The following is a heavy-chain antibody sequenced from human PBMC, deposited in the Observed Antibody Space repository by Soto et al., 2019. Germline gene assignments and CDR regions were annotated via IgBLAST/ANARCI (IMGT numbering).Heavy chain of an antibody. CDR1: GFTLNYYA. J-gene: IGHJ5*02. CDR3: AKEIAASATLWLDP. V-gene: IGHV3-23*01. CDR2: ITSTGDT. D-gene: IGHD6-13*01. Sequence: EVQLLESGGGLVQPGGSLRLSCAASGFTLNYYAINWVRQAPGKGLEWVSAITSTGDTYYVDSVKGRFTISRDNSKNKLYLQMNSLRAEDTAVYYCAKEIAASATLWLDPWGQGTLVTVSS.